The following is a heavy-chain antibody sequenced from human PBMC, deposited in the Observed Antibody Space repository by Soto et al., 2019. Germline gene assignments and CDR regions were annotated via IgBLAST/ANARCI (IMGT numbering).Heavy chain of an antibody. J-gene: IGHJ4*02. D-gene: IGHD1-1*01. V-gene: IGHV3-23*01. CDR3: AKDGKRIGGRYTVGFFDH. Sequence: GGSLRLSCAASGFPYNNYAMSWVRQAPGKGLEWVSTISGVSINTYYADSVKGRFTISRDNSNNTLYLQMNSLRAEDTAVYYCAKDGKRIGGRYTVGFFDHWGQGALVTVSS. CDR1: GFPYNNYA. CDR2: ISGVSINT.